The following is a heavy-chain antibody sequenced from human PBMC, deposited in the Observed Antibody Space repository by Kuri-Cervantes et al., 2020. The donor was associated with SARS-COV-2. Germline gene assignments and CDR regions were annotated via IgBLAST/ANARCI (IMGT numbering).Heavy chain of an antibody. CDR2: IYYSGST. CDR1: GGSISSSSYY. Sequence: SETLSLTCTVSGGSISSSSYYWGWIRQPPGKGLEWIGSIYYSGSTYYNPSLKSRVTISVDTSKNQFSLKLSSVTAADTAVYYCARDTPPTYYYYGMDVWGQGTLVTVSS. D-gene: IGHD5-18*01. V-gene: IGHV4-39*01. J-gene: IGHJ6*02. CDR3: ARDTPPTYYYYGMDV.